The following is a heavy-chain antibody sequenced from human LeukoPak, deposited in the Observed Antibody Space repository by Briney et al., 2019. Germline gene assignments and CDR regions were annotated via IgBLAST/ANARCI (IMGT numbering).Heavy chain of an antibody. J-gene: IGHJ4*02. D-gene: IGHD2-21*02. CDR3: ARSIVVVTAVSHFDY. CDR1: GYTFTSYG. CDR2: ISAYNGNT. V-gene: IGHV1-18*01. Sequence: GASVKVSCKASGYTFTSYGISWVRQAPGQGLEWMGWISAYNGNTNYAQKLQGGVTMTTDTSTSTAYMELRSLRSDDTAVYYCARSIVVVTAVSHFDYWGQGTLVTVSS.